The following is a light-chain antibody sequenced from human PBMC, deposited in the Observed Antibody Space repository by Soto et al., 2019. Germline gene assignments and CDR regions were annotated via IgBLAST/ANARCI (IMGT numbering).Light chain of an antibody. CDR3: QQSYDVRLS. CDR2: VAS. V-gene: IGKV1-39*01. Sequence: DIQMTQSPSSLSADVGDRVTITCRASQSLSDYLNWYQQKPGKAPNLLIHVASTLQSGVPSRFSGGGSGTEFTLTISSLQPEAFATYYCQQSYDVRLSFGGGTKV. J-gene: IGKJ4*01. CDR1: QSLSDY.